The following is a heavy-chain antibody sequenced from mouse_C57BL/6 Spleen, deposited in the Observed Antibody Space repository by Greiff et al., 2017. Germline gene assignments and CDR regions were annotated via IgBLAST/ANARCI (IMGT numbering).Heavy chain of an antibody. V-gene: IGHV1-81*01. J-gene: IGHJ1*03. Sequence: QVQLQQSGAELARPGASVKLSCKASGYTFTSYGISWVKQRTGQGLEWIGEIYPRSGNTYYNEKFKGKATLTADKSSSTAYMELRSLTSEDSAVYFCAGVGDGYYGWYFDVWGTGTTVTVSS. CDR1: GYTFTSYG. D-gene: IGHD2-3*01. CDR3: AGVGDGYYGWYFDV. CDR2: IYPRSGNT.